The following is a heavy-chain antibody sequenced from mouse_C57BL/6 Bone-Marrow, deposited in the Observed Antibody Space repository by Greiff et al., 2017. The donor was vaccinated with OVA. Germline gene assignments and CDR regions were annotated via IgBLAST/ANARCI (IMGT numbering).Heavy chain of an antibody. D-gene: IGHD1-1*01. CDR3: AIDYGSSWYYFDY. V-gene: IGHV1-81*01. J-gene: IGHJ2*01. Sequence: VKLVESGAELARPGASVKLSCKASGYNFTSYGISWVKQRTGQGLEWIGEIYPRSGNTYYNEKFKGKATLTADKSSSTAYMELRSLTSEDSAVYFCAIDYGSSWYYFDYWGQGTTLTVSS. CDR2: IYPRSGNT. CDR1: GYNFTSYG.